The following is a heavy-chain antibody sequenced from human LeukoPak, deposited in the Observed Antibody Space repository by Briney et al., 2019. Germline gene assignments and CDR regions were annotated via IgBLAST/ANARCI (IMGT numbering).Heavy chain of an antibody. CDR2: INHSGST. J-gene: IGHJ6*03. V-gene: IGHV4-34*01. Sequence: PSETLSLTCVVYGGSFSGYYWSWIRQPPGKGLEWIGEINHSGSTNYNPSLKSRVTISVDTSKNQFSLKLSSVTAADTAVYYCARDGRRGAGSGYYRAYYYYYMDVWGKGTTVTVSS. CDR1: GGSFSGYY. CDR3: ARDGRRGAGSGYYRAYYYYYMDV. D-gene: IGHD3-3*01.